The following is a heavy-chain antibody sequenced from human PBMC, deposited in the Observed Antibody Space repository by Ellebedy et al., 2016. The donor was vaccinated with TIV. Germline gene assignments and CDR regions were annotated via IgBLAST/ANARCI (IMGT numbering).Heavy chain of an antibody. D-gene: IGHD3-22*01. J-gene: IGHJ4*02. CDR2: IYYSGTT. V-gene: IGHV4-30-4*01. CDR1: GDSITSGDYY. CDR3: ARDRSGYDSVDS. Sequence: SETLSLTXTVSGDSITSGDYYWSWIRQPPGKGLEWIGYIYYSGTTYSNPSLKSRITMSVDTSKNQFSLQLTSVTAADTAVYYCARDRSGYDSVDSWGQGTLVTVSS.